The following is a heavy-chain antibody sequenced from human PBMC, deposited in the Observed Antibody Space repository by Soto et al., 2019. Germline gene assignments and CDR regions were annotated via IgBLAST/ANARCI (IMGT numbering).Heavy chain of an antibody. Sequence: QVQLVQSGAEVKKPGASVKVSCKASGYTFTSYAMHWVRQAPGQRLEWMGWINAGNGNTKYSQKFQGRVTITRDTSASTAYMEMSSLRSEDKAVYYCARHKSITMVRGVVLGFDPWGQGTLVTVSS. J-gene: IGHJ5*02. CDR1: GYTFTSYA. CDR2: INAGNGNT. V-gene: IGHV1-3*01. D-gene: IGHD3-10*01. CDR3: ARHKSITMVRGVVLGFDP.